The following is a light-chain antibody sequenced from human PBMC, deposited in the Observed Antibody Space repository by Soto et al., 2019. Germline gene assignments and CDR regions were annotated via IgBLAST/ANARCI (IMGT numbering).Light chain of an antibody. J-gene: IGKJ4*01. Sequence: DIPMTQSPSSLSASVGDSVIITCRASQSVNIYLSWYQQKPGKAPKLLINVASTLQGGVPSRFSGSGSGTEFTLAISSLQPEDSATYYCQQSFSTPQTFGGGTRVEIK. V-gene: IGKV1-39*01. CDR2: VAS. CDR3: QQSFSTPQT. CDR1: QSVNIY.